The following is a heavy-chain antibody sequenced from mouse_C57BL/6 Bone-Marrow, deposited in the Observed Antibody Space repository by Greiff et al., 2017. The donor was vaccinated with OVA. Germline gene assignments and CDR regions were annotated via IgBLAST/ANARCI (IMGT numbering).Heavy chain of an antibody. CDR2: ISSGGSYT. CDR1: GFTFSSYG. J-gene: IGHJ2*01. Sequence: EVKLMESGGDLVKPGGSLKLSCAASGFTFSSYGMSWVRQTPDKRLEWVATISSGGSYTYYPDSVKGRFTITRDNTKNTLYLQMSSLKSEDTAMYYCAGPYCYGNYYFDYWGQGTTLTVSS. D-gene: IGHD1-1*01. CDR3: AGPYCYGNYYFDY. V-gene: IGHV5-6*01.